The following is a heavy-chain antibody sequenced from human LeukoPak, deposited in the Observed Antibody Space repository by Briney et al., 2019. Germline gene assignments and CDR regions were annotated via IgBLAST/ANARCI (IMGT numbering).Heavy chain of an antibody. CDR1: GFTLSSYW. J-gene: IGHJ4*02. CDR3: AKLGATVGYSPIDG. CDR2: IKQDGSEK. D-gene: IGHD1-26*01. Sequence: GGSLRLSRAASGFTLSSYWMSWVRPAPGKGLEWVANIKQDGSEKYYVDSVKGRFTISRDNAKNSLYLQMNSLRAEDTAVYYCAKLGATVGYSPIDGWGEGTLVTVSA. V-gene: IGHV3-7*02.